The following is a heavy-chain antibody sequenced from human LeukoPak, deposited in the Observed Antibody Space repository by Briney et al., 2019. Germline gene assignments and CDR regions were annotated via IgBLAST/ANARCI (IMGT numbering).Heavy chain of an antibody. CDR3: ATQGEHSYDSNRSGYFQH. J-gene: IGHJ1*01. Sequence: GGSLRLSCAASGFTFSDYYMSWIRQAPGKGLVWVSRINTDGSNTNYADSVKGRFTISRDNAKNSLYLQMNSLRAEDTAVYYCATQGEHSYDSNRSGYFQHWGQGTLVTVSS. CDR2: INTDGSNT. CDR1: GFTFSDYY. V-gene: IGHV3-11*06. D-gene: IGHD3-22*01.